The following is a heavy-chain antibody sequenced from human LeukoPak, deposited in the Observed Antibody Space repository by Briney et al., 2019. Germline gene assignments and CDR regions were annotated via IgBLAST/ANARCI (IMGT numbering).Heavy chain of an antibody. J-gene: IGHJ6*02. CDR1: GFTFDDYA. Sequence: GGSLRLSCAASGFTFDDYAMHWVRQAPGNGLEWVSGISWNSGSIGYADSVKGRFTISRDNAKNSLYLQMNSLRAEDTALHYCAKDRCSSTSCYTDPEEGLWAYGMDVWGQGTTVTVSS. D-gene: IGHD2-2*02. CDR3: AKDRCSSTSCYTDPEEGLWAYGMDV. V-gene: IGHV3-9*01. CDR2: ISWNSGSI.